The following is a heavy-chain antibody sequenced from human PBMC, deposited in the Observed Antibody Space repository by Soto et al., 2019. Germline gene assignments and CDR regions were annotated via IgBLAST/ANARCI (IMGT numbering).Heavy chain of an antibody. CDR1: GGSISSGDYY. V-gene: IGHV4-30-4*01. D-gene: IGHD2-15*01. Sequence: SETLSLTCTVSGGSISSGDYYWSWIRQPPGKGLEWIGYIYYSGSTYYNPSLKSRVTISVDTSKNQFSLKLSSVTAAGTAVYYCARASLYCSGGSCYSVWFDPWGQGTLVTVSS. J-gene: IGHJ5*02. CDR2: IYYSGST. CDR3: ARASLYCSGGSCYSVWFDP.